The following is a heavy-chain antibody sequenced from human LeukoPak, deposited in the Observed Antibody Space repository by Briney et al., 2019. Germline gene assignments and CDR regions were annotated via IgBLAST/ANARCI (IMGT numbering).Heavy chain of an antibody. CDR3: ASHTGRYYYGSGSYYFDY. Sequence: GGSLRLSCAASEFTFSSYAMSWVRQAPGKGLEWVSSISSSSSYIYYADSVKGRFTISRDNAKNSLYLQMNSLRAEDTAVYYCASHTGRYYYGSGSYYFDYWGQGTLVTVSS. D-gene: IGHD3-10*01. CDR2: ISSSSSYI. V-gene: IGHV3-21*01. CDR1: EFTFSSYA. J-gene: IGHJ4*02.